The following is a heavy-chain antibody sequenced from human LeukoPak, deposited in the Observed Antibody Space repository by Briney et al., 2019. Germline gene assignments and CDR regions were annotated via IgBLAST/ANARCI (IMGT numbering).Heavy chain of an antibody. CDR1: GFTFSSYG. V-gene: IGHV3-23*01. Sequence: GGSLRLSCAASGFTFSSYGMHWVRQAPGKGLEWVSAISGSGGSTYYADSVKGRFTISRDNSKNTLYLQMNSLRAEDTAVYYCAKDMRPEIFGVVIADYWGQGTLVTVSS. D-gene: IGHD3-3*01. CDR3: AKDMRPEIFGVVIADY. J-gene: IGHJ4*02. CDR2: ISGSGGST.